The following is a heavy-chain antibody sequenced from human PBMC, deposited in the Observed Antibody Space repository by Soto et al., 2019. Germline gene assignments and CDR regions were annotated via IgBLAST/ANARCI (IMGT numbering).Heavy chain of an antibody. V-gene: IGHV1-3*01. CDR1: GYTFTSYA. J-gene: IGHJ6*02. CDR2: INAGNGNT. D-gene: IGHD3-9*01. CDR3: ARVYDILTGYSSPPPYGMDV. Sequence: ASVKVSCKASGYTFTSYAMHWVRQAPGQRLEWMGWINAGNGNTKYSQKFQGRVTITRDTSASTAYMELSSLRSEDTAVHYCARVYDILTGYSSPPPYGMDVWGQGTTVTVSS.